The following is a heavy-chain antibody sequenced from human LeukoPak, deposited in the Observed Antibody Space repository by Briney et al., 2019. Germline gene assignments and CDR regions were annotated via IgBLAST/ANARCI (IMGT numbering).Heavy chain of an antibody. CDR3: AKGGFNYPGY. D-gene: IGHD5-18*01. V-gene: IGHV3-23*01. Sequence: GASLRLSCAASGFTFTSHAMTWVRQAPGKGLEWGSGISASGGNTFYADAVKGRFTISRDNSKTTLYLQMKSLRADATALYYCAKGGFNYPGYWGQGTLVTVSS. J-gene: IGHJ4*02. CDR1: GFTFTSHA. CDR2: ISASGGNT.